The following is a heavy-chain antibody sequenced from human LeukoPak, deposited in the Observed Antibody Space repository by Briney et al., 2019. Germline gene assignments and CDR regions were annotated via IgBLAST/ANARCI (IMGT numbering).Heavy chain of an antibody. D-gene: IGHD3-22*01. Sequence: GRSLRLSCAASGFTFSSYGMHWVSQAPGKGLEWVAVISYDGSNKYYADSVKGRFTISRDNSKNTLYLQMNSLRAEDTAVYYCAKEGSSGWPDGLFDYWGQGTLVTVSS. CDR2: ISYDGSNK. J-gene: IGHJ4*02. CDR1: GFTFSSYG. V-gene: IGHV3-30*18. CDR3: AKEGSSGWPDGLFDY.